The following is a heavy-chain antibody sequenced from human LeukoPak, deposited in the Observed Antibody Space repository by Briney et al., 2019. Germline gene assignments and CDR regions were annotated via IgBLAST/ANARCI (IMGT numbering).Heavy chain of an antibody. CDR2: ISGSGGST. Sequence: GGSLRLSCAASGFTFSSYAMSWVRQAPGKGLEWVSAISGSGGSTYYADSVKGRFTISRDNSKNTLYLQMNSLGAEDTAVYYCASFHRVPSITFDYWGQGTLVTVSS. CDR3: ASFHRVPSITFDY. CDR1: GFTFSSYA. D-gene: IGHD3-10*01. J-gene: IGHJ4*02. V-gene: IGHV3-23*01.